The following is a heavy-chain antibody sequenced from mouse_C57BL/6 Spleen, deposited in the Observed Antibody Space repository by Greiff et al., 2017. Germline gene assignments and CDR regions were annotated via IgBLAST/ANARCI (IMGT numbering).Heavy chain of an antibody. CDR2: INPNNGGT. J-gene: IGHJ1*03. V-gene: IGHV1-18*01. D-gene: IGHD1-1*01. Sequence: EVQLQQSGPELVKPGASVKIPCKASGYTFTDYNMDWVKQSHGKSLEWIGDINPNNGGTIYNQKFKGKATLTVDKSSSTAYMELRSLTTEDTAVYYCARAPFFYGRSYFDFCGRGTGTTVTVSS. CDR1: GYTFTDYN. CDR3: ARAPFFYGRSYFDFCG.